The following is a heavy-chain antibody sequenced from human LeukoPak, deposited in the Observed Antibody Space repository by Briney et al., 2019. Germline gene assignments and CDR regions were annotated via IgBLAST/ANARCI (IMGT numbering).Heavy chain of an antibody. CDR3: VRRGAGDTFDI. CDR2: IWYDGSNR. V-gene: IGHV3-33*01. D-gene: IGHD6-13*01. J-gene: IGHJ3*02. CDR1: GFFFNTYG. Sequence: PGGFLRLSCATSGFFFNTYGMHWVRQAPGKGLEWVAVIWYDGSNREYVDSVKGRFTISRDNSKNTLYLQLNRLRAEDTAVYYCVRRGAGDTFDIWGQGTMVTVSS.